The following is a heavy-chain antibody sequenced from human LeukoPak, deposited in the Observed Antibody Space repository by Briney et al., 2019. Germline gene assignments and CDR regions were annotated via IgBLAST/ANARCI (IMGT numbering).Heavy chain of an antibody. J-gene: IGHJ4*02. CDR3: VVDLSGSADY. D-gene: IGHD3-10*01. CDR1: GFIFSFYC. V-gene: IGHV3-74*01. Sequence: GGSLRLSCAASGFIFSFYCMHWVRQAPGKGPMWVSRICPDGTGISYADSVKARFTTSRDNAKNTLYLQTNSLRTEDSALYYCVVDLSGSADYWGQGTLVTVSS. CDR2: ICPDGTGI.